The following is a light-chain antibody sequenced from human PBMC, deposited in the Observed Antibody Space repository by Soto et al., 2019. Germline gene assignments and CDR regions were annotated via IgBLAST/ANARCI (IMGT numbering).Light chain of an antibody. J-gene: IGLJ3*02. V-gene: IGLV2-14*03. CDR1: SSDVGGFNY. CDR2: DVS. CDR3: SSYTSSSALVV. Sequence: QSVLTQPASVSGSPGLSITISCTGTSSDVGGFNYVSWYQQLPGKAPKLIIYDVSNRPSGVSNRFSGSKSGNTASLTISGLQIDDEADYYCSSYTSSSALVVFGGGTKVTVL.